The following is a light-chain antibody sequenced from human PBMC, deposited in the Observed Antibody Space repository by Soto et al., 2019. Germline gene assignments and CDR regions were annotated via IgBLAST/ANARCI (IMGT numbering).Light chain of an antibody. CDR2: GAS. J-gene: IGKJ5*01. V-gene: IGKV3-20*01. Sequence: DIVLTQSPGTLSLSPGERATLSCRASQSVSSNYLAWYQQKPGQAPRLLIYGASTRATGVPDRFSGSGSGTDFTLTISRLEPEDFAVYFCQQYSDLPMTFGQGTRLEIK. CDR1: QSVSSNY. CDR3: QQYSDLPMT.